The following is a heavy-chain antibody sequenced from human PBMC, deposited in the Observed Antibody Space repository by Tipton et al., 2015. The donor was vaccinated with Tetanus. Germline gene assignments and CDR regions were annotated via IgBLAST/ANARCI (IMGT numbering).Heavy chain of an antibody. Sequence: TLSLTCTVSGGSISSSSYYWGWIRQPPGKGLEWIGSIYYSGSTYYNPPLKSRATISVDTPKNQFSLKLSSVTAADTAVYYCARLKWIQLWLHAFDIWGQGTMVTVSS. CDR1: GGSISSSSYY. CDR3: ARLKWIQLWLHAFDI. J-gene: IGHJ3*02. V-gene: IGHV4-39*01. CDR2: IYYSGST. D-gene: IGHD5-18*01.